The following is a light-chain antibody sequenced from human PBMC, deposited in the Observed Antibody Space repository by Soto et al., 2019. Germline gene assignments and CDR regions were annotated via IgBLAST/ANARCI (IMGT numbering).Light chain of an antibody. J-gene: IGLJ3*02. CDR3: SSYTSSSNAWV. CDR2: DVS. Sequence: QSALTQPASVSGSPGQSITISCTGTSSDVGGYNYVSWYQQHPGKAPKLMIYDVSNRPSGVSNRFSGSKSGNTASLTISGLQAEDEADYYCSSYTSSSNAWVFGGGTKVTVL. V-gene: IGLV2-14*01. CDR1: SSDVGGYNY.